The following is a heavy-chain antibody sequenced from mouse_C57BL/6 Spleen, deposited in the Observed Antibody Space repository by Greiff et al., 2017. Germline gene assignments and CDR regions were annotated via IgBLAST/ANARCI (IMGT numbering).Heavy chain of an antibody. V-gene: IGHV1-39*01. Sequence: PLQQSGPELVNPGASLKISCNASGYSITDYNMNRVKQTNGKSLEWIGVVNPNYGTTSYNQKFKGKATLTVDQSSSTAYMQLNSLTSDDSAGYYCARGRLAKYGEFAYWGQGTLVTVSA. D-gene: IGHD5-1-1*01. CDR3: ARGRLAKYGEFAY. CDR2: VNPNYGTT. J-gene: IGHJ3*01. CDR1: GYSITDYN.